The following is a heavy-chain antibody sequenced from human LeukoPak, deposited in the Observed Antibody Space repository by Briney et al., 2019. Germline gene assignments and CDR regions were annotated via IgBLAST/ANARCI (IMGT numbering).Heavy chain of an antibody. D-gene: IGHD3-22*01. CDR1: GHTFSIYN. Sequence: ASVKVSCKASGHTFSIYNMHWVRQAPGQGLEWMGIINPSGGTSYAQKIQGRVTMTRDTSTTTVYMELSSLRSEDTAVYYCARGRDSITMIVVAPIYLQLDYWGQGTLVTVSS. CDR2: INPSGGT. CDR3: ARGRDSITMIVVAPIYLQLDY. V-gene: IGHV1-46*01. J-gene: IGHJ4*02.